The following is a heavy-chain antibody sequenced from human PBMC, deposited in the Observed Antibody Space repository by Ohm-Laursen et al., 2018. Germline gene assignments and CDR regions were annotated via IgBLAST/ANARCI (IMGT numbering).Heavy chain of an antibody. J-gene: IGHJ6*02. CDR1: GFTFSDYC. V-gene: IGHV3-74*01. CDR3: ARGHYYDMDV. CDR2: IYSDGTDT. Sequence: SLRLSCAASGFTFSDYCMHWVRQDPGKGLVWVSRIYSDGTDTIYADSVRGRFTISRDNARNTLFLQMNSLRAEDTAVYYCARGHYYDMDVWGQGTTVTVSS.